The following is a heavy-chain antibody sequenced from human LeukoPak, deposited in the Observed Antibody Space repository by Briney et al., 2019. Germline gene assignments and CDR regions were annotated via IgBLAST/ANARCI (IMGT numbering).Heavy chain of an antibody. CDR2: ITWDGGST. Sequence: GGSLRLSCVGSGFTFGEYGMHWVRQVPGKGLEWVSHITWDGGSTYYAGSVKGRFTISRDNSKNSLYLQMNSLRAEDTAVYYCARGLNSSGWLGVDYWGQGTLVTVSS. V-gene: IGHV3-43D*03. CDR3: ARGLNSSGWLGVDY. CDR1: GFTFGEYG. D-gene: IGHD6-19*01. J-gene: IGHJ4*02.